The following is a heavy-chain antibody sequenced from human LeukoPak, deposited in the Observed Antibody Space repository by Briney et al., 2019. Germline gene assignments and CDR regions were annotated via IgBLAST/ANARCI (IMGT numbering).Heavy chain of an antibody. D-gene: IGHD6-19*01. CDR3: ARGIAVAGIDY. CDR1: GYTFTGYY. Sequence: EASVKVSCKASGYTFTGYYLHRVRQAPGQGLEWMGWINPNSGATNYAQKFQGRVTMTRDTSISTAYMELSSLRFDDTAVYYCARGIAVAGIDYWGQGTLATVFS. J-gene: IGHJ4*02. V-gene: IGHV1-2*02. CDR2: INPNSGAT.